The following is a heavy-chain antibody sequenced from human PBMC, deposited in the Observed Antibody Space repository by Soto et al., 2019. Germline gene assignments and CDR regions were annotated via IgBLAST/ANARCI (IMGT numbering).Heavy chain of an antibody. Sequence: SETLSRTCVVSSYSISSGLFWSWIRQPPGKGLEWVGSIYHTGDTHYNPSLRSQVSMSVDTSKNHFSLRLTYLTAADTAVYFCARDTNSLDLWGQGILVTVSS. D-gene: IGHD2-8*01. CDR3: ARDTNSLDL. J-gene: IGHJ5*02. CDR1: SYSISSGLF. V-gene: IGHV4-38-2*02. CDR2: IYHTGDT.